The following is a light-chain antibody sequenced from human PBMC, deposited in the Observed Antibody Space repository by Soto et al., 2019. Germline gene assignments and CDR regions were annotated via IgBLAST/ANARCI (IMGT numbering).Light chain of an antibody. CDR3: QQYGKSPYT. J-gene: IGKJ2*01. CDR2: GAS. V-gene: IGKV3-20*01. CDR1: QSVSSSY. Sequence: EILLTQSPGTLSLSPGQRATLSCRASQSVSSSYVGWYQQKPGQAPRLLIYGASRRATGIPDRFSGSASGTDFTLTSSRLAAEDFAVYYWQQYGKSPYTFGQGTKVEIQ.